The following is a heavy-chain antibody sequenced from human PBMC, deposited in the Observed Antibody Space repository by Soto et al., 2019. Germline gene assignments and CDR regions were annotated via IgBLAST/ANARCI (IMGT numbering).Heavy chain of an antibody. CDR3: ARSYSGTYKDRFDP. CDR2: ITPGNGKT. CDR1: GYSFTNYA. J-gene: IGHJ5*02. V-gene: IGHV1-3*01. D-gene: IGHD1-26*01. Sequence: ASVKVSCKASGYSFTNYAIHWLRQAPGQRPEWMGWITPGNGKTKYSENFQGRVTTTRDTSASTVYMELSSLRSDDTAIYYCARSYSGTYKDRFDPWGQGTLVTVSS.